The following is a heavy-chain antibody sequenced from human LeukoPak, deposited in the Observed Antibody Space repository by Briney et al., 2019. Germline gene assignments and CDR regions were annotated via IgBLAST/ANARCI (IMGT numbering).Heavy chain of an antibody. CDR1: GYNFNNYG. J-gene: IGHJ4*02. CDR3: ARDPSLYCSGGSCYSGWYFDY. Sequence: ASVKVSCKASGYNFNNYGISWVRQAPGQGLEWMGWINPNSGGTNYAQKFQGRVTMTRDTSISTAYMELSRLRSDDTAVYYCARDPSLYCSGGSCYSGWYFDYWGQGTLVTVSS. V-gene: IGHV1-2*02. D-gene: IGHD2-15*01. CDR2: INPNSGGT.